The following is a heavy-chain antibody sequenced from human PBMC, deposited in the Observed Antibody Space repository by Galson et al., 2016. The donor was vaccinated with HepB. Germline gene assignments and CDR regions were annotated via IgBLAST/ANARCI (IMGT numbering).Heavy chain of an antibody. J-gene: IGHJ6*02. D-gene: IGHD3-10*01. Sequence: SLRLSCAGSGFTFSSYAVNWVRQAPGKGLEWVSGISGSGDSTYYADSVKGRFTVSRDNSKNTLFLQLNSLRAEDTAVYYCAKNGAATFSGSGSEYGMDVWGQGTTVIVSS. CDR2: ISGSGDST. CDR1: GFTFSSYA. V-gene: IGHV3-23*01. CDR3: AKNGAATFSGSGSEYGMDV.